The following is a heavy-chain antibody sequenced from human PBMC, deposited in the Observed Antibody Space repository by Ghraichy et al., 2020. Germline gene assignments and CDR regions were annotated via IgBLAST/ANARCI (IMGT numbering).Heavy chain of an antibody. CDR3: ARHRPHYYYMDV. CDR2: IYYLGKT. CDR1: GDTINDYY. V-gene: IGHV4-59*08. J-gene: IGHJ6*03. Sequence: LTCTVSGDTINDYYWSWIRQPPGKGLEWIGYIYYLGKTNYNPSLETRVTISVDTSKNQFSLKLSSVTAADTAVYYCARHRPHYYYMDVWGKGTTVTVSS.